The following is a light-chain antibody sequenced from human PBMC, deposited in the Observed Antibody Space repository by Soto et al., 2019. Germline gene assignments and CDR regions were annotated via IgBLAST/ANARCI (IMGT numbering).Light chain of an antibody. Sequence: SYELTQPPSVSVAPGQTARITCGGTNIGIKSVHWYQQKPGQAPVLVIYYDSDRPSGIPERLSGSNSGNTATLTISRVEAGDEADYYCQVWDSSSDHVVFGGGTKLTVL. CDR2: YDS. CDR1: NIGIKS. J-gene: IGLJ2*01. CDR3: QVWDSSSDHVV. V-gene: IGLV3-21*04.